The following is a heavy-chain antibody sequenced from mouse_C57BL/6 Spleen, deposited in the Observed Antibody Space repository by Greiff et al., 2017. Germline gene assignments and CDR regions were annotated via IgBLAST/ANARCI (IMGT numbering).Heavy chain of an antibody. V-gene: IGHV1-26*01. Sequence: EVQLQQSGPELVKPGASVKISCKASGYTFTDYYMNWVKQSHGKSLEWLGAINPKNGGTSYNQKFKGKATLTADKSSSTAYMELRSLTSDDSAVYYCARLQRDYAMDYWGQGTSVTVSS. CDR3: ARLQRDYAMDY. J-gene: IGHJ4*01. CDR2: INPKNGGT. D-gene: IGHD6-1*01. CDR1: GYTFTDYY.